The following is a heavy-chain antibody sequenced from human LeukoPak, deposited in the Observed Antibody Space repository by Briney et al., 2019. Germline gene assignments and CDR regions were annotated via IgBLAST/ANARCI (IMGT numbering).Heavy chain of an antibody. CDR1: GFTFSSYE. Sequence: QPGGSLRLSCAASGFTFSSYEMNWVRQAPGKGLEWVSYISSSGSTIYYADSVKGRFTTSRDNAKNSLYLQMNSLRAEDPAVYYCARERGYGGVYFDYWGQGTLVTVSS. CDR2: ISSSGSTI. CDR3: ARERGYGGVYFDY. V-gene: IGHV3-48*03. D-gene: IGHD3-10*01. J-gene: IGHJ4*02.